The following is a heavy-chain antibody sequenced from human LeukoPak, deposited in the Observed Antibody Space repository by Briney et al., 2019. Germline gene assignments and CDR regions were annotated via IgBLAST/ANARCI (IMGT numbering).Heavy chain of an antibody. V-gene: IGHV4-39*01. CDR1: GGSINSPTYY. CDR2: IHYSGNT. J-gene: IGHJ4*02. CDR3: AKSDHSKTYYFDY. Sequence: SETLSLSSTAGGGSINSPTYYLGWIRQPPGKGLEWIESIHYSGNTYYNPSLKSPVSISVDTSTNELSLNLHSVTAADTSDYPCAKSDHSKTYYFDYWGQGTLVSVSS. D-gene: IGHD4-11*01.